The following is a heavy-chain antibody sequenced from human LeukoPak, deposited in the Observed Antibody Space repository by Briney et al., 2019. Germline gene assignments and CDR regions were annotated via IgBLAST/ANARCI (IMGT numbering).Heavy chain of an antibody. CDR3: ARGYTVTTSDY. J-gene: IGHJ4*02. Sequence: SETLSLTCAVYGGSFSGYYWSWIRQPPGKGLEWIGEINHSGSTNYNLSLKSRVTISVDTSKNQFSLKLSSVTAADTAVYYCARGYTVTTSDYWGQGSLVTVSS. CDR1: GGSFSGYY. V-gene: IGHV4-34*01. CDR2: INHSGST. D-gene: IGHD4-17*01.